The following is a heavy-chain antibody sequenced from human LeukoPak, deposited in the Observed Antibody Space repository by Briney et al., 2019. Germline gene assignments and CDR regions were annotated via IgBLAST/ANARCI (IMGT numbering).Heavy chain of an antibody. Sequence: SVKVSCKASGGTFSSYAISWVRQAPGQGLEWMGGIIPIFGTANYARKFQGRVTITTDESTSTAYMELSSLRSEDTAVYYCARDINSGSSLGAFDIWGQGTMVTVSS. CDR3: ARDINSGSSLGAFDI. CDR1: GGTFSSYA. V-gene: IGHV1-69*05. D-gene: IGHD1-26*01. J-gene: IGHJ3*02. CDR2: IIPIFGTA.